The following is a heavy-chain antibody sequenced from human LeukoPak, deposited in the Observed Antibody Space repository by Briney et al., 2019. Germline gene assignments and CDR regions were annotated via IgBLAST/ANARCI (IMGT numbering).Heavy chain of an antibody. CDR2: ISSSGSTI. Sequence: GGSLRLSWAASGFTFSDYYKSWVRQAPGEGLEWGSYISSSGSTIYYADSVKGRFTISRDNAKNSLYLQMNSLRAEDTAVYYCARDNGYPVPKGWFDPWGQGTLVTVSS. CDR3: ARDNGYPVPKGWFDP. CDR1: GFTFSDYY. J-gene: IGHJ5*02. D-gene: IGHD5-18*01. V-gene: IGHV3-11*01.